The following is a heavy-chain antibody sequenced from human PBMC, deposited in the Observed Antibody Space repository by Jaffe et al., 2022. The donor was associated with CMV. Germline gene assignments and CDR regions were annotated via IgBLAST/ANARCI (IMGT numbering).Heavy chain of an antibody. J-gene: IGHJ5*02. CDR3: ARGGLWFGELNWFDP. V-gene: IGHV4-39*01. Sequence: QLQLQESGPGLVKPSETLSLTCTVSGGSISSSSYYWGWIRQPPGKGLEWIGSIYYSGSTYYNPSLKSRVTISVDTSKNQFSLKLSSVTAADTAVYYCARGGLWFGELNWFDPWGQGTLVTVSS. CDR2: IYYSGST. CDR1: GGSISSSSYY. D-gene: IGHD3-10*01.